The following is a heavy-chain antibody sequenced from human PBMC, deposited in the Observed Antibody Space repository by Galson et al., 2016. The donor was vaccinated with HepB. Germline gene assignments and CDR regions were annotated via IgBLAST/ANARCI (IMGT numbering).Heavy chain of an antibody. Sequence: SLRLSCAASGFTVSSNYMSWVRQAPGKGLEWVSLIYSGGTTSYADSVRGRFTISRDNSKNTLYLQMNSLTAEDTAVYYCASYTDWGQGTLVTVSS. CDR1: GFTVSSNY. CDR3: ASYTD. J-gene: IGHJ4*02. CDR2: IYSGGTT. V-gene: IGHV3-66*01.